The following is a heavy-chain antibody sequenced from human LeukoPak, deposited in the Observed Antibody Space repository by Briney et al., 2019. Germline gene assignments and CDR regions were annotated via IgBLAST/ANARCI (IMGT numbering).Heavy chain of an antibody. Sequence: KPSETLSLTCTVSGDSIYSHYWSWIRQPPGKGLEWIGSISYSGSASYSPSLKSRVTISLDTSKNQFSLKVNSVTAADTAAYFCARSQYGRSEYNYFDPWGQGILVTISS. CDR2: ISYSGSA. CDR3: ARSQYGRSEYNYFDP. J-gene: IGHJ5*02. D-gene: IGHD5-24*01. V-gene: IGHV4-59*11. CDR1: GDSIYSHY.